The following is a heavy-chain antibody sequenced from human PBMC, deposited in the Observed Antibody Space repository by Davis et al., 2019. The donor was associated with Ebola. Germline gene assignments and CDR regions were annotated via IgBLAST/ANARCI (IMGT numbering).Heavy chain of an antibody. CDR1: GLTVSSSY. CDR2: IFSGGTT. J-gene: IGHJ3*02. Sequence: GESLKISCAASGLTVSSSYMSWVRQAPGKGLEWVSVIFSGGTTYYGDSVKGRFTISRDNSKNTLYLQMNSLRAGDTAVYYCARGDGYDDAFDIWGQGTMVTVSS. CDR3: ARGDGYDDAFDI. V-gene: IGHV3-53*01. D-gene: IGHD5-24*01.